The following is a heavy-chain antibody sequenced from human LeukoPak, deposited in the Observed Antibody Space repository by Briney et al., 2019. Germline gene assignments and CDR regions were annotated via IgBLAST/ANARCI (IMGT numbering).Heavy chain of an antibody. CDR3: ARCPAKGLRLNWFDP. Sequence: PGGSLRLSCAASGFTFSSYTMNWVRQAPGKVLEWVSSISGSSSYMYYADSLKGRFTISRDNANNSLYLQMNSLRAEDTAVYYCARCPAKGLRLNWFDPWGQGTLVTVSS. V-gene: IGHV3-21*01. CDR1: GFTFSSYT. J-gene: IGHJ5*02. D-gene: IGHD6-19*01. CDR2: ISGSSSYM.